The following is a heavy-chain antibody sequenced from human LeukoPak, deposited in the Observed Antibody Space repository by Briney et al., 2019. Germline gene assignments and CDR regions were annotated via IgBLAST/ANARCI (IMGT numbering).Heavy chain of an antibody. D-gene: IGHD6-13*01. Sequence: SETLSLTCTVSGGSISIGSYYWGWIRQPPGKGLEWIGSILYSGSTYYNPSLKSRVTIFVDTSKNQFSLKLSSVTAADTAVYYCARILSSSWYGDYYYYYYMDVWGKGTTVTVSS. V-gene: IGHV4-39*07. CDR1: GGSISIGSYY. CDR2: ILYSGST. CDR3: ARILSSSWYGDYYYYYYMDV. J-gene: IGHJ6*03.